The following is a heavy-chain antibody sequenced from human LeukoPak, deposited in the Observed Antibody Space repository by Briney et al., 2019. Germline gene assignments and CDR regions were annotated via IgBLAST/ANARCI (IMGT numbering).Heavy chain of an antibody. V-gene: IGHV4-39*01. J-gene: IGHJ4*02. Sequence: SETLSLTCTVSDGSITRSSYYWGWLRQTPGEGLDWIGSIYYTGIAYYNPSLQGRVTMSVDTSKNQFSLKLNSVTVADTAVYYCARLRVTTGFDYWDQGIPVAVSS. CDR2: IYYTGIA. CDR3: ARLRVTTGFDY. CDR1: DGSITRSSYY. D-gene: IGHD2-21*02.